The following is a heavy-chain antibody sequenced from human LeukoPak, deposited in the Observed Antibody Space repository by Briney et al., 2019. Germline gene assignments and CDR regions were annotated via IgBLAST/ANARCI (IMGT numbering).Heavy chain of an antibody. CDR3: ARDLPRGAYYDSSGPFDY. Sequence: SVKVSCKASGGTFSSYAISWVRQAPGQGLEWMGRIIPIFGIANYAQKFQGRVTITADKSTSTAYMELSSLSSEDTAVYYCARDLPRGAYYDSSGPFDYWGQGTLVTVSS. D-gene: IGHD3-22*01. J-gene: IGHJ4*02. CDR2: IIPIFGIA. V-gene: IGHV1-69*04. CDR1: GGTFSSYA.